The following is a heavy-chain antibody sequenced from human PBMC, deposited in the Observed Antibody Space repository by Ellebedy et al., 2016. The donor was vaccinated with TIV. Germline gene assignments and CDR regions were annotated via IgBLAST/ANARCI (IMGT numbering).Heavy chain of an antibody. J-gene: IGHJ4*02. D-gene: IGHD5-18*01. CDR1: GFTFSSYS. Sequence: GGSLRLXCAASGFTFSSYSMNWVCQAPGKGLEWVSYISSSSSTIHYADSVKGRFTISRDNAKNSLYLQMNSLRDEDTAVYCCARDRGGYTYGNFDYWGQGTLVTVSS. V-gene: IGHV3-48*02. CDR2: ISSSSSTI. CDR3: ARDRGGYTYGNFDY.